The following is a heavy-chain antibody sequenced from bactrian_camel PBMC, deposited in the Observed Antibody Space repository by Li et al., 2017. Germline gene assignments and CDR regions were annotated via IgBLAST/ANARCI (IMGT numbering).Heavy chain of an antibody. V-gene: IGHV3S63*01. CDR3: AARGPYCYTKLSVRDFTY. D-gene: IGHD2*01. Sequence: VQLVESGGGSVQAGNSLSLSCTASGFTYAANCIGWFRQAPGKEREGVARIATGSGNTYYADSVKGRFTISQDNAKNTVYLQMNSLKPEDTAMYYCAARGPYCYTKLSVRDFTYWGQGTQVTVS. J-gene: IGHJ6*01. CDR1: GFTYAANC. CDR2: IATGSGNT.